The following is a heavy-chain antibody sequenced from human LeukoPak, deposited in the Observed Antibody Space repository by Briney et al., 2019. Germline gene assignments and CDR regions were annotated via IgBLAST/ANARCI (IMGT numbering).Heavy chain of an antibody. CDR2: ISYDGCNK. J-gene: IGHJ4*02. D-gene: IGHD6-13*01. CDR3: AKDRLAAAGQFDY. V-gene: IGHV3-30*18. Sequence: PGRSLRLSCAASGFTFSSYGMHWVRQAPGKGLEWVAVISYDGCNKYYADSVKGRFTISRDNSKNTLYLQMNSLRAEDTAVYYCAKDRLAAAGQFDYWGQGTLVTVSS. CDR1: GFTFSSYG.